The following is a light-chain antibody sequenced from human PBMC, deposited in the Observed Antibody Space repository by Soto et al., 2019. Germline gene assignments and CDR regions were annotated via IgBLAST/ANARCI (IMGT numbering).Light chain of an antibody. CDR3: SLYTSSSSLWV. CDR1: SSDVGGYNY. V-gene: IGLV2-14*01. Sequence: QAVVTQPASVSGSPGQSITISCTGTSSDVGGYNYVSWYQQHPGKAPKLMIYDVSNRPSGFSNRFSGSKSGNTASLTISGLQAEDEADYYCSLYTSSSSLWVFGTGTKLTVL. CDR2: DVS. J-gene: IGLJ1*01.